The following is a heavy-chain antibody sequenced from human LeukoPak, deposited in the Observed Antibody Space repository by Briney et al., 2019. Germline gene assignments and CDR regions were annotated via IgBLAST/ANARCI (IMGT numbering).Heavy chain of an antibody. J-gene: IGHJ4*02. V-gene: IGHV3-15*01. CDR2: IKSKTDGGTT. D-gene: IGHD2-15*01. Sequence: GGSLRLSCAAAGFTFSNAWMSWVRQAPGKGLEWLGRIKSKTDGGTTDYAAPVKGRFTISRDDSKNTLYLQMNSLKTEDTAVYYCNTPVVAATPRGTDYWGQGTLVTVSS. CDR3: NTPVVAATPRGTDY. CDR1: GFTFSNAW.